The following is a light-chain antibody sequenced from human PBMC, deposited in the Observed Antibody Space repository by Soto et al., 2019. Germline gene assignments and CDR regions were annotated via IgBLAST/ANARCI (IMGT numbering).Light chain of an antibody. CDR3: QQYASSVVYT. J-gene: IGKJ2*01. CDR1: QSLTTRY. CDR2: GAS. Sequence: IVLTQSPGTLSLSPGETATLSCRASQSLTTRYLAWYQQKPGQAPRLLIYGASNRATGTPDRFSGSGSGSDFTLTISSLEPEDFAVYFCQQYASSVVYTFGQGTKLEIK. V-gene: IGKV3-20*01.